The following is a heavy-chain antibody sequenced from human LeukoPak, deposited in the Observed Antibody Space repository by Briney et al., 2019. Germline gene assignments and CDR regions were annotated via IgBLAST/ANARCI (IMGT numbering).Heavy chain of an antibody. CDR1: GGTFSSYA. CDR2: IIPIFGTA. J-gene: IGHJ3*02. D-gene: IGHD5-18*01. V-gene: IGHV1-69*05. Sequence: ASVKVSCKASGGTFSSYAISWVRQAPGQGLEWMGGIIPIFGTANYAQKFQGRVTITTDESTSTAYMELSSLRSEDTAVYYCARVEDTAMVDDAFDIWGQGTMVTVSS. CDR3: ARVEDTAMVDDAFDI.